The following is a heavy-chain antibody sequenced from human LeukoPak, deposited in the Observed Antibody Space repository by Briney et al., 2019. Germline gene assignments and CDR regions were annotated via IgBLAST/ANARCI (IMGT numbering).Heavy chain of an antibody. Sequence: GGSLRLSCAASGFTFSSYAMSWVRQAPGKGLEWVSAISGSGGSTYYADSVKGRFTISRDNSKNTLYLQMNSLRAEDTAVYYCAKLPLPLGYCSSTSCLLYYWYFDLWGRGTLVTVSS. CDR3: AKLPLPLGYCSSTSCLLYYWYFDL. CDR1: GFTFSSYA. V-gene: IGHV3-23*01. D-gene: IGHD2-2*01. J-gene: IGHJ2*01. CDR2: ISGSGGST.